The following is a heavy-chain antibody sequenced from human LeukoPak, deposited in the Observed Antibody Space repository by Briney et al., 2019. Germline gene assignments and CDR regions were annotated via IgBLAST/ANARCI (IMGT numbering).Heavy chain of an antibody. J-gene: IGHJ4*02. D-gene: IGHD6-6*01. CDR3: AREDGYSSSSMDY. V-gene: IGHV3-48*01. CDR1: GFTFSSYA. CDR2: ISSSSSTI. Sequence: GGSLRLSCAASGFTFSSYAMSWVRQAPGKGLEWVSYISSSSSTIYYADSVKGRFTISRDNAKNSLYLQMNSLRVEDTAVYYCAREDGYSSSSMDYWGQGTLVTVSS.